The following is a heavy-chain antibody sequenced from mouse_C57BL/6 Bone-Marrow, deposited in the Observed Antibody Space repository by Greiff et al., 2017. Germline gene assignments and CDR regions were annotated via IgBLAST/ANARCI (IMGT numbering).Heavy chain of an antibody. V-gene: IGHV1-55*01. CDR2: IYPGSGSP. CDR3: ARGKLRLQAMDY. Sequence: QVQLQQPGAELVKPGASVKMSCKASGYTFTSYWITWVKQRPGQGLEWIGDIYPGSGSPNYNEKFKSKATLTVDTSSSTAYMQLSSLTSEDSAVDNSARGKLRLQAMDYWGQGTSVTVSS. D-gene: IGHD3-2*02. CDR1: GYTFTSYW. J-gene: IGHJ4*01.